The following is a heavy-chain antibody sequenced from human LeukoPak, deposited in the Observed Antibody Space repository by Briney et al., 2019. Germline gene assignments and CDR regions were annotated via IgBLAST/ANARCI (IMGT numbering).Heavy chain of an antibody. Sequence: GGSLRLSCAASGFTFDNYDMHWVRHVIGKGLEWVSAVDSAGAPYYAGSVKGRFTISRENAKKSLYLQMDSLGAGDTAVYYCVKEALTVAGNWHFDLWGRGTLVTVSS. CDR3: VKEALTVAGNWHFDL. CDR2: VDSAGAP. CDR1: GFTFDNYD. D-gene: IGHD6-19*01. J-gene: IGHJ2*01. V-gene: IGHV3-13*05.